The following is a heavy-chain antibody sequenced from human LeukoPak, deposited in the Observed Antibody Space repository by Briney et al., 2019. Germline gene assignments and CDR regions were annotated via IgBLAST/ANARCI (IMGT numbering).Heavy chain of an antibody. V-gene: IGHV4-59*08. CDR3: ARHPRLTSPFDY. J-gene: IGHJ4*02. Sequence: PETLSLTCTVSVGSITSYYWSWIRQPPGKGLEWIGYIYYSVSTNYTPSLKSRVTISVDTSKNQFSLKLSAVTAADTAVYYGARHPRLTSPFDYWGQGTLVTVSS. CDR1: VGSITSYY. CDR2: IYYSVST. D-gene: IGHD3-9*01.